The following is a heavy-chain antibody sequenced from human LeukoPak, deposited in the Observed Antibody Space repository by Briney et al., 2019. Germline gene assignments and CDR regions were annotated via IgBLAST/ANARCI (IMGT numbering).Heavy chain of an antibody. CDR1: GFTFSSYW. CDR2: IKQDGSEK. D-gene: IGHD3-10*01. V-gene: IGHV3-7*01. CDR3: ARVAMPGLWFGDYYFDY. Sequence: GGSLRLSCAASGFTFSSYWMSWVRQAPGKGLEWVANIKQDGSEKYYVDSVKGRFTISRDNAKNSLYLQMNSLRAEDTAVYYCARVAMPGLWFGDYYFDYWGQGTLVTVSS. J-gene: IGHJ4*02.